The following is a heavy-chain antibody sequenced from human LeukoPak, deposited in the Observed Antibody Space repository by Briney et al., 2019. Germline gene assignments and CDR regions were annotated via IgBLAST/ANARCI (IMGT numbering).Heavy chain of an antibody. D-gene: IGHD6-13*01. V-gene: IGHV4-59*01. Sequence: PSETLSLTCTVSGGSISSYYWSWIRQPAGKGLEWIGYIYYSGSTNYNPSLKSRVTISLDTSKNQFSLKLSSVTAADTAVYYCARADRGVLEDAFDIWGQGTMVTVSS. CDR3: ARADRGVLEDAFDI. CDR1: GGSISSYY. J-gene: IGHJ3*02. CDR2: IYYSGST.